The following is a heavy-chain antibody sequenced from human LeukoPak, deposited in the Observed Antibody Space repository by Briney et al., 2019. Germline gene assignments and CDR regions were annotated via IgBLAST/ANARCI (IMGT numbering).Heavy chain of an antibody. CDR3: ARGDPDISFGVVGEAFDI. D-gene: IGHD3-3*01. Sequence: QSGGSLRLSCAASGFTFSSFAMSWVRQAPGKGLEWVSAISGSGGSTYYADSVKGRFTISRDNARNSLYLQMNSLRADDTAVYHCARGDPDISFGVVGEAFDIWGQGTMVTVSS. CDR1: GFTFSSFA. J-gene: IGHJ3*02. V-gene: IGHV3-23*01. CDR2: ISGSGGST.